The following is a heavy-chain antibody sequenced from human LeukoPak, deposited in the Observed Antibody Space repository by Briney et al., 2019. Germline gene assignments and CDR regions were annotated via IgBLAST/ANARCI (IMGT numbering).Heavy chain of an antibody. CDR2: IYTSGST. Sequence: SETLSLTCTVSRGSINNQYWSWIRQPAGKGLEWIGRIYTSGSTNYNPSLKSRVTMSVDTSKNQFSLKLSSVTAADTAVYYCAREYYYDSSGYYYVFDYWGQGTLVTVSS. J-gene: IGHJ4*02. V-gene: IGHV4-4*07. D-gene: IGHD3-22*01. CDR1: RGSINNQY. CDR3: AREYYYDSSGYYYVFDY.